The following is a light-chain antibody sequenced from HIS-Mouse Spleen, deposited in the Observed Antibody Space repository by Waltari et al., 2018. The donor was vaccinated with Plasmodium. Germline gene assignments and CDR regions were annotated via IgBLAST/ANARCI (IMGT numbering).Light chain of an antibody. V-gene: IGLV2-11*01. Sequence: QSALTQPRSVSGSPGQSVTIPCTGTSRDVGGSYYVSWYQQHPGKAPKLSSYDVSKRPSGGPDRFSGSKSGNTASLTISGLQAEDEADYYCCSYAGSYTYVFGTGTKVTVL. CDR3: CSYAGSYTYV. CDR2: DVS. CDR1: SRDVGGSYY. J-gene: IGLJ1*01.